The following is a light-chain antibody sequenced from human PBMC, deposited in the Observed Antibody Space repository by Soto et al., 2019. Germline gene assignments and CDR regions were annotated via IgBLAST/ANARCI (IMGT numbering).Light chain of an antibody. J-gene: IGLJ2*01. CDR3: QVWDSGSDHPV. CDR2: YDK. CDR1: DIGRKN. Sequence: SYILTQSPSMSVAPGETATITCGGSDIGRKNVHWYQQKPGQAPVLLIYYDKDRPSGIPERFSGSNSRNTATLSISEVEAGDEADYYCQVWDSGSDHPVFGGGTKLTVL. V-gene: IGLV3-21*04.